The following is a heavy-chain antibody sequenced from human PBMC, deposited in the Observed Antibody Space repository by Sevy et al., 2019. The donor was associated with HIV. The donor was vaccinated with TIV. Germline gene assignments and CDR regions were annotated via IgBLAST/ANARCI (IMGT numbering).Heavy chain of an antibody. D-gene: IGHD3-3*01. CDR3: ARSSREYYDFWSGYYRTPIYFDY. J-gene: IGHJ4*02. Sequence: SETLSLTCAVYGGSFSGYYWSWIRQPPGKGLEWIGEINHSGSTNYNPSLKSRVTISVDTSKNQFSLNLSSVTAADTAVYYCARSSREYYDFWSGYYRTPIYFDYWGQGTLVTVSS. CDR2: INHSGST. V-gene: IGHV4-34*01. CDR1: GGSFSGYY.